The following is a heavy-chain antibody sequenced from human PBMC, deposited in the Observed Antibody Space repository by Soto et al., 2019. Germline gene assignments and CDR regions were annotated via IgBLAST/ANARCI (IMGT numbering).Heavy chain of an antibody. J-gene: IGHJ4*02. CDR1: GGPFSGYY. D-gene: IGHD6-13*01. V-gene: IGHV4-34*01. Sequence: PSETLSLTCAVYGGPFSGYYWSWIRQPPGKGLEWIGEINHSGSTNYNPSLKSRVTISVDTSKNQFSLKLSSVTAADTAVYYCARGLGYSSSWCLRWGQGTLVTVSS. CDR2: INHSGST. CDR3: ARGLGYSSSWCLR.